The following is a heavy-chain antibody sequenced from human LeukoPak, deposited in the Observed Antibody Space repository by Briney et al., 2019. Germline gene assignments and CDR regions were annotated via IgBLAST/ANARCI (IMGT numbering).Heavy chain of an antibody. CDR1: GDSILTRTYY. CDR2: IYYSGTT. Sequence: KNSETLSLTCTVSGDSILTRTYYWAWIRQPPGRGLEWIGSIYYSGTTYYNPPLKSRVTISVDTSENQFSLELHSVTAADTAVYYCARHFPLMDYTGWTQGCFDRWGQGTLVTVSS. D-gene: IGHD4-11*01. CDR3: ARHFPLMDYTGWTQGCFDR. V-gene: IGHV4-39*01. J-gene: IGHJ5*02.